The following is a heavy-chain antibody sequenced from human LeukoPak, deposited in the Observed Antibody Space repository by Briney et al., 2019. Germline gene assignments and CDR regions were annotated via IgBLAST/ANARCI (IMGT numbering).Heavy chain of an antibody. V-gene: IGHV3-48*03. CDR2: ISSSGSTI. Sequence: XLRLSCAASGFTFSSYEMNWVRQAPGKGLEWVSYISSSGSTIYYADSVKGRFTISRDNAKNSLYLQMNSLRAEDTAVYYCARARGPPLIVATTPAYYFDYWGQGTLVTVSS. D-gene: IGHD5-12*01. CDR3: ARARGPPLIVATTPAYYFDY. CDR1: GFTFSSYE. J-gene: IGHJ4*02.